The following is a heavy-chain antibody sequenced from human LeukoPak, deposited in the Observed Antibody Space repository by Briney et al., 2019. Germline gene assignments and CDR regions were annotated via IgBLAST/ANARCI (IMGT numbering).Heavy chain of an antibody. J-gene: IGHJ4*02. CDR1: GLTFSTYG. V-gene: IGHV3-30*02. D-gene: IGHD6-6*01. Sequence: GGSLRLSCAASGLTFSTYGMHWVRQAPGKGLEWVAFIRYDGSNKYYADSVKARFPISRDNSKNTLYLQMNSLSAEDTALYYCARDSLTYSSSSGYDYWGQGTLVTVSS. CDR2: IRYDGSNK. CDR3: ARDSLTYSSSSGYDY.